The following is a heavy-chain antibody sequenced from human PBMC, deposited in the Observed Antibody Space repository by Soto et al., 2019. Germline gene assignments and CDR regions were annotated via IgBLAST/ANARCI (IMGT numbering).Heavy chain of an antibody. D-gene: IGHD2-15*01. V-gene: IGHV3-66*01. Sequence: GGSLRLSCAASGFTVSSNYMSWVRQAPGKGLEWVSVIYSGGSTYYADSVKGRFTISRDNSKNTLYLQMNSLRAEDTAVYYCASARYCSGGSCYSRYFDYWGQGTLVTVSS. CDR1: GFTVSSNY. J-gene: IGHJ4*02. CDR2: IYSGGST. CDR3: ASARYCSGGSCYSRYFDY.